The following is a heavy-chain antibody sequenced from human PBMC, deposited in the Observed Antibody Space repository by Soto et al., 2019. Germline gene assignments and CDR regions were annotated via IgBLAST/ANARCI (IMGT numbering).Heavy chain of an antibody. CDR1: GYSFTRYW. V-gene: IGHV5-51*01. CDR3: ASLSGSYYEDVIHGAFDI. Sequence: VQSLQISCKGSGYSFTRYWIGCVRQMPGKGLEWMGIIYPGDSDTRYSPSFQGQVTISADKSISTAYLQWSSLKASDTAMYYCASLSGSYYEDVIHGAFDIWGQGTMVTVSS. D-gene: IGHD1-26*01. CDR2: IYPGDSDT. J-gene: IGHJ3*02.